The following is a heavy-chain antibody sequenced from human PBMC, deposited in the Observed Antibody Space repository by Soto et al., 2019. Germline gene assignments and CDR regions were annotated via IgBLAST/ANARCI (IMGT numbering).Heavy chain of an antibody. CDR1: GFTFSSYA. CDR3: AKDSTIFGVARFDY. J-gene: IGHJ4*02. D-gene: IGHD3-3*01. CDR2: ISGSGGST. Sequence: GGSLRLSCAASGFTFSSYAMSWVRQAPGKGLEWVSAISGSGGSTYYVDSVKGRFTISRDNSKNTLYLQMNSLRAEDTAVYYCAKDSTIFGVARFDYWGQGTLVTVSS. V-gene: IGHV3-23*01.